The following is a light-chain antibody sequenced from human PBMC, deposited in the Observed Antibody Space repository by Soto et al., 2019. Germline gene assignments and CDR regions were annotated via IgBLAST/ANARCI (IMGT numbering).Light chain of an antibody. Sequence: EIVMTQSPATLSLSPGERATLSCRASQSVSGSSLAWYQQKPGQAPRLLIFGASSRATGIPDRFSGSGSGTDFTLTISRLEPEDFAVYYCQQYGSSPGTFGQGTKVDIK. CDR3: QQYGSSPGT. CDR2: GAS. J-gene: IGKJ1*01. V-gene: IGKV3-20*01. CDR1: QSVSGSS.